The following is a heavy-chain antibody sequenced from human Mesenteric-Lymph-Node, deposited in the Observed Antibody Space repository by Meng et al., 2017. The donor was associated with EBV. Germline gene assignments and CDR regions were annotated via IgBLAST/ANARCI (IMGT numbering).Heavy chain of an antibody. CDR2: SFWDDDK. D-gene: IGHD2/OR15-2a*01. CDR3: ASQGLRELSLFDF. CDR1: RFYLNTNGLS. V-gene: IGHV2-5*02. J-gene: IGHJ4*02. Sequence: PTPVKPNQPLPLTSIFPRFYLNTNGLSVGWIRQHPVKSLEWLALSFWDDDKRYNPSLSSRLTITKDTSRNQVVLTMTNMDPVDTSTSSCASQGLRELSLFDFWGQGTLVTVSS.